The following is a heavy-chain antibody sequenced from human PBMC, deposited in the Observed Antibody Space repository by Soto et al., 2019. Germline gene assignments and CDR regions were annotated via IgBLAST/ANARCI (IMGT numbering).Heavy chain of an antibody. CDR2: ICASSSSI. D-gene: IGHD1-20*01. J-gene: IGHJ3*02. V-gene: IGHV3-21*01. Sequence: DVQLVESGGGLVKPGGSLRLSCAASGFNFINFSMNWVRQAPGKGLEWVSSICASSSSIYYAESVKGRFTVTRDNAKNSLYLQMNSLTAEDTALYYCVRDAYNRDAFDIWGQGTTVTVSS. CDR3: VRDAYNRDAFDI. CDR1: GFNFINFS.